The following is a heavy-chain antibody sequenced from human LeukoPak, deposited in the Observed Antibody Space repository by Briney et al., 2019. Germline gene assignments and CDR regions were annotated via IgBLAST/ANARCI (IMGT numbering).Heavy chain of an antibody. CDR3: AKGAPKVYSDSSGYYVSYDC. J-gene: IGHJ4*02. D-gene: IGHD3-22*01. V-gene: IGHV3-9*01. CDR1: GFNFDDYA. Sequence: GRSLRLSCAASGFNFDDYAMYWVRQAPGKGLEFVSGISWNSGTIGYTDSVKGRFTISRDNAKNSLYLQMNSLRAEDTALYYCAKGAPKVYSDSSGYYVSYDCWGQGTLVTVSS. CDR2: ISWNSGTI.